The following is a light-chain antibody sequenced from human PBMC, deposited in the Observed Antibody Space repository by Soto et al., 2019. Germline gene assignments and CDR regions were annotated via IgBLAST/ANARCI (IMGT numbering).Light chain of an antibody. J-gene: IGKJ4*01. V-gene: IGKV3-11*01. CDR3: QQRRSWPLT. CDR1: QSVGTY. Sequence: EIVLTQSPATLSLSPGERATLSCRASQSVGTYFAWYQQKPGQAPRLLIHDASNRATGIPARFSGSGSGTEFTLTISSLEPEDFAVYYCQQRRSWPLTFGGGTNVEIK. CDR2: DAS.